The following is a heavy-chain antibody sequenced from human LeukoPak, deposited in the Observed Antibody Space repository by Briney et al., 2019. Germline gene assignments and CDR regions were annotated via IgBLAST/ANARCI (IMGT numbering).Heavy chain of an antibody. Sequence: KTSETLSLTCTVSGGSISSSSYYWGWIRQPPGKGLEWIGSIYYSGSTYYNPSLKSRVTISVDTSKNQFSLKLSSVTAADTAVYYCARDEAAYYYGMDVWGQGTTVTVSS. CDR3: ARDEAAYYYGMDV. CDR2: IYYSGST. V-gene: IGHV4-39*07. J-gene: IGHJ6*02. CDR1: GGSISSSSYY.